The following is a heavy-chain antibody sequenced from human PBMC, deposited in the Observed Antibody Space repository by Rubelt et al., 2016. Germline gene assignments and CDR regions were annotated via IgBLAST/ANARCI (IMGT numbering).Heavy chain of an antibody. D-gene: IGHD3-10*01. CDR1: S. CDR2: ISSTSGNI. V-gene: IGHV3-21*01. Sequence: SMNWVRQAPGKGLEWVSSISSTSGNIYYGDSVKGRFTISRDNAKNSLYLQMNSLRAEDTAVYYCAAQYGSAQFDYWGQGTLVTVSS. CDR3: AAQYGSAQFDY. J-gene: IGHJ4*02.